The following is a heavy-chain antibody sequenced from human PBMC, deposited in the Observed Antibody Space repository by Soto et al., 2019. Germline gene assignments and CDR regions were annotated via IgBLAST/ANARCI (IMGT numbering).Heavy chain of an antibody. CDR1: GYTFTTYG. Sequence: ASVKVSCKASGYTFTTYGITWVRQAPGRGLEWMGWISAYSGNTNYAQKLQARLTVTTDTSTNTAYMDLRSLRSDDTAVYYCARVVKAGDYGDYGRYYFDYWGHGTLVTVSS. CDR3: ARVVKAGDYGDYGRYYFDY. J-gene: IGHJ4*01. V-gene: IGHV1-18*04. D-gene: IGHD4-17*01. CDR2: ISAYSGNT.